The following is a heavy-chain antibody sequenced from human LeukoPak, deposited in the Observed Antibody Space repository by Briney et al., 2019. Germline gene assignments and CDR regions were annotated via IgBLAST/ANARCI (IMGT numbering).Heavy chain of an antibody. J-gene: IGHJ6*03. V-gene: IGHV4-4*07. CDR1: GGSISSYY. CDR3: ARVDTTMPSDYYMDV. Sequence: KPSETLSLTCTVSGGSISSYYWSWIRQPAGKGLEWIGRIYTSGSSNYNPSLKSRATMSVDTSKNQFSLKLSSVTAADTAVYYCARVDTTMPSDYYMDVWGKGTTVTVSS. D-gene: IGHD5-18*01. CDR2: IYTSGSS.